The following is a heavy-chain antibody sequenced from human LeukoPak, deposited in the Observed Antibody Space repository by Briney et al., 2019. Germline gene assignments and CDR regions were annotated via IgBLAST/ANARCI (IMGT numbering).Heavy chain of an antibody. CDR1: GYTFTSYG. CDR3: ARDLWAYDYVWGSYRYSHDAFDI. Sequence: ASVKVSCKASGYTFTSYGISWVRQAPGQGLEWMGWISAYNGNTNYAQKLQGRVTMTTDTSTSTAYMELRSLRSDDTAVYYCARDLWAYDYVWGSYRYSHDAFDIWGQGTMVTVS. J-gene: IGHJ3*02. CDR2: ISAYNGNT. V-gene: IGHV1-18*04. D-gene: IGHD3-16*02.